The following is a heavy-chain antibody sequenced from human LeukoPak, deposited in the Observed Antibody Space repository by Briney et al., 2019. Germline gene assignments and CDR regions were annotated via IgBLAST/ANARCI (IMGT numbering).Heavy chain of an antibody. V-gene: IGHV4-38-2*02. CDR1: GYSITSGYY. Sequence: SETLSLTCTVSGYSITSGYYWGWIRQPPGKGLGWIGSIYHSGSTYYNPSLKSRVTMSVDTSKNQVSLKLSSVTAADTAVYYCARDWGVSARPGYMDVWGKGTTVTVSS. CDR3: ARDWGVSARPGYMDV. CDR2: IYHSGST. D-gene: IGHD6-6*01. J-gene: IGHJ6*03.